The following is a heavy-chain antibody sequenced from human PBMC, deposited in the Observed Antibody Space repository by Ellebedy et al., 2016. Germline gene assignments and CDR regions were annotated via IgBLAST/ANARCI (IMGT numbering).Heavy chain of an antibody. CDR2: VSNSGKT. V-gene: IGHV4-4*08. Sequence: SETLSLTCSVSGASINNHYWSWIRQAPEKGLEWIAYVSNSGKTNYNPSLKSRATISVDTSKNQFSLKLRSMTAADTAVYYCVRGAGWYDYWGQGTLVTVSS. CDR3: VRGAGWYDY. CDR1: GASINNHY. D-gene: IGHD6-19*01. J-gene: IGHJ4*02.